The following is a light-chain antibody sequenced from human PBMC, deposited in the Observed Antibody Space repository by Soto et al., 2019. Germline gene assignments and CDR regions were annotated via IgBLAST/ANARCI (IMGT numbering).Light chain of an antibody. Sequence: DIQMTQSPSSLSASVGDRVTITCRASQTIIRYLNWYQQKPGRAPNLLIYAASSLHTGVPSRFSASGSGTEFTLTISSLQPEDSATYYCQQIYSTLFTFGPGTRVEIK. V-gene: IGKV1-39*01. J-gene: IGKJ3*01. CDR1: QTIIRY. CDR3: QQIYSTLFT. CDR2: AAS.